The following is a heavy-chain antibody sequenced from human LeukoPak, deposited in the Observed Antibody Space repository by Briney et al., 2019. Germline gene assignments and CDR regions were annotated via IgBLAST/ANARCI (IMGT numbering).Heavy chain of an antibody. V-gene: IGHV3-23*01. CDR3: AKAGYGSGSYYPFDY. D-gene: IGHD3-10*01. Sequence: GGSLRLSCAASGFTFSSYAMSWVRQAPGKWLEWVSAISGSGGSTYYADSVKGRFTISRDNSKNTLYLQMNSLRAEDTAVYYCAKAGYGSGSYYPFDYWGQGTLVTVSS. CDR2: ISGSGGST. J-gene: IGHJ4*02. CDR1: GFTFSSYA.